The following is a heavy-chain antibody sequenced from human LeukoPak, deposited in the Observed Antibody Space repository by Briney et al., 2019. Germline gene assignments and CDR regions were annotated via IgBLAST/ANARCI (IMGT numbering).Heavy chain of an antibody. J-gene: IGHJ6*03. D-gene: IGHD3-3*01. CDR3: ARAPRLLFLEWSHTPSYYYFYMDV. CDR2: INHSGGT. Sequence: SDTLSLTCAVYGGSFSGYYWIWIRQPPEKGLEWMGEINHSGGTYYTTSLMSPVTISLDTSENQFSMKLSSVTAADTAVYYCARAPRLLFLEWSHTPSYYYFYMDVWGKGTTVTVSS. V-gene: IGHV4-34*01. CDR1: GGSFSGYY.